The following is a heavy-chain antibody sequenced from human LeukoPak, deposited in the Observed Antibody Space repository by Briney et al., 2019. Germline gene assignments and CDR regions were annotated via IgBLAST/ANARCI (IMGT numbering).Heavy chain of an antibody. CDR3: ARGGHFEY. V-gene: IGHV6-1*01. Sequence: SETLSLTCAISGDSVSSDTSAWNWFRQSPSRGLEWLGRTYYRSRWYYDYAVSVKNRIAIKPDTSKNQFSLQLNSVTPEDTAVYYCARGGHFEYWDQGTLVTVSS. CDR2: TYYRSRWYY. CDR1: GDSVSSDTSA. D-gene: IGHD6-25*01. J-gene: IGHJ4*02.